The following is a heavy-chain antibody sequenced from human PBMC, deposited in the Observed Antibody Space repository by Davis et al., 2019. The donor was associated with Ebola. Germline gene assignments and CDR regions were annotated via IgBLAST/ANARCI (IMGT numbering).Heavy chain of an antibody. V-gene: IGHV3-74*01. CDR1: GFTFTGDW. CDR2: INSDGSTT. J-gene: IGHJ4*02. D-gene: IGHD3-22*01. CDR3: ARDNYDRTNRNFDY. Sequence: HTGGSLRLSCAASGFTFTGDWMHWVRHAPGKGLVWVSRINSDGSTTNYADSVKGRFTISRDNSKNTLYLQMNSLRAEDTAVYYCARDNYDRTNRNFDYWGQGTLVTVSS.